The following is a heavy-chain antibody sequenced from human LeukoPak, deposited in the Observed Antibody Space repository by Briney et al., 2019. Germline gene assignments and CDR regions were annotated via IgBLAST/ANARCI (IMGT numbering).Heavy chain of an antibody. J-gene: IGHJ4*02. V-gene: IGHV3-11*01. Sequence: PGGSLRLSCAASGFTFSRYAMSWVRQAPGKGLEWVSYISSSGSTIYYADSVKGRFTISRDNAKNSLYLQMNSLRAEDTAVYYCARAGRNYWYYFDYWGQGTLVTVSS. CDR1: GFTFSRYA. CDR3: ARAGRNYWYYFDY. D-gene: IGHD1-7*01. CDR2: ISSSGSTI.